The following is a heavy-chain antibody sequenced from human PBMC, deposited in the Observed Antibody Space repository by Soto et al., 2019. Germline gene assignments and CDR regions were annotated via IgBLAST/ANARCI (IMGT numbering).Heavy chain of an antibody. Sequence: GGSLRLSCAASGFTFRSYGMHWVRQAPGKGLEWVAVISYDGSNKYYADSVKGRFTISRDNFKNTLHLQMNSLRAEDSAVYYCAILSNWGQGTLVTVSS. V-gene: IGHV3-30*03. CDR1: GFTFRSYG. CDR3: AILSN. J-gene: IGHJ4*02. CDR2: ISYDGSNK. D-gene: IGHD6-6*01.